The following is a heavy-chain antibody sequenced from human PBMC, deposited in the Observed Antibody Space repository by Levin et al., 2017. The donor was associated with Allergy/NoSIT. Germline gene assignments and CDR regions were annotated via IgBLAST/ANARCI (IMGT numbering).Heavy chain of an antibody. CDR1: GFTFNSYW. D-gene: IGHD2-8*02. Sequence: EASVKVSCVASGFTFNSYWMSWVRQAPGKGLEWVANIKQDGTEKYYVDSVNGRFTVSRDNARNFLYLHMSSLRAEDTAVYYCARNWRSAFDIWGHGTTVTVSS. J-gene: IGHJ3*02. CDR3: ARNWRSAFDI. V-gene: IGHV3-7*04. CDR2: IKQDGTEK.